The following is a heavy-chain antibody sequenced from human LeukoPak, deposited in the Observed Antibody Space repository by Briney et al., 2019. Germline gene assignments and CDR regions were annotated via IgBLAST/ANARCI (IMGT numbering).Heavy chain of an antibody. J-gene: IGHJ5*02. Sequence: PGGSLRLSCAASGFTFSSYEMNWVRQAPGKGLEWVSYISSSGSTIYYADPVKGRFTISRDNAKNSLYLQMNSLRAEDTAVYYCARDHHDFWSGYPNKNWFDPWGQGTLVTVSS. D-gene: IGHD3-3*01. CDR3: ARDHHDFWSGYPNKNWFDP. CDR2: ISSSGSTI. V-gene: IGHV3-48*03. CDR1: GFTFSSYE.